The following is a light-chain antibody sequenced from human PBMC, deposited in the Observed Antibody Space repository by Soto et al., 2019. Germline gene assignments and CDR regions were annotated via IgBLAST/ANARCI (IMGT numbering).Light chain of an antibody. J-gene: IGKJ1*01. CDR3: QQYNSYPCT. Sequence: DIQMTQSPSPLSASVGDRVTITCRASQSISSWLAWYQQKPGKAPKLLIYKASSLESGVPSRFSGSGSGTEITLTISSLQPDDFATYYCQQYNSYPCTFGQGTTVEIK. CDR1: QSISSW. V-gene: IGKV1-5*03. CDR2: KAS.